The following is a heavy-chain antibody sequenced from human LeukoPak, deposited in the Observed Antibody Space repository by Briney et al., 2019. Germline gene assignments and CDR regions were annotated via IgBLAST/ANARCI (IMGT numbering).Heavy chain of an antibody. V-gene: IGHV4-4*07. D-gene: IGHD6-19*01. Sequence: PSEILSLTCTVSCDSITNYYWAWIRQSAGKGLEWIGRMYTTGSTKYSPSFESRVTMPRDASKNQFSLRLNSVTAADTSIYYCARIYSRGWSLDSWGPGTLVTVSS. J-gene: IGHJ4*02. CDR1: CDSITNYY. CDR3: ARIYSRGWSLDS. CDR2: MYTTGST.